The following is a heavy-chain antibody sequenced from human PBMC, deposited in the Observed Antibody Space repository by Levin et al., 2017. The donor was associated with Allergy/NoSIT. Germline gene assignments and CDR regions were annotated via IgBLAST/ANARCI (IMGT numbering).Heavy chain of an antibody. CDR1: GFTFSSYS. J-gene: IGHJ4*02. CDR2: IGSSGGNT. CDR3: DEERGEWPIDY. V-gene: IGHV3-23*01. Sequence: GESLKISCAASGFTFSSYSMSWVRQAPGRGLEWVSGIGSSGGNTYYAEPVKGGFTISRDKSRKTVYLQMNSLRAGDTAVYYCDEERGEWPIDYWGQGTLVTVSP. D-gene: IGHD3-10*01.